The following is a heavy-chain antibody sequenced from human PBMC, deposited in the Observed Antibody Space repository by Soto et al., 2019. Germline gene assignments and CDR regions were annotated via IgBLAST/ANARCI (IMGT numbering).Heavy chain of an antibody. CDR3: ARDRGGYLDY. CDR1: EFTFSDYY. CDR2: IGSSGSTI. V-gene: IGHV3-11*01. Sequence: QVPLVESGGGLVKPGGSLRLACAVSEFTFSDYYMSWIRQAPGKGLEWVSYIGSSGSTIYYADSVKGRFTISRDNAKNSLYLQMNSQRADDTAVYFCARDRGGYLDYWGQGTLVTVSS. J-gene: IGHJ4*02. D-gene: IGHD3-10*01.